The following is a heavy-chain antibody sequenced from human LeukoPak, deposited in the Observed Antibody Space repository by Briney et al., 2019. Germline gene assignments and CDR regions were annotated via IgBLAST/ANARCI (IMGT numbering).Heavy chain of an antibody. CDR1: GGTFSSHA. CDR3: ARGDDYGDSFWGC. D-gene: IGHD4-17*01. J-gene: IGHJ4*02. V-gene: IGHV1-69*06. Sequence: ASVKVSCKASGGTFSSHAISWVRQAPGQGLEWMGGIIPIFGTANYAQKFQGRVTITADKSTSTAYMELSSLRSEDTAVYYCARGDDYGDSFWGCWGQGTLVTVSS. CDR2: IIPIFGTA.